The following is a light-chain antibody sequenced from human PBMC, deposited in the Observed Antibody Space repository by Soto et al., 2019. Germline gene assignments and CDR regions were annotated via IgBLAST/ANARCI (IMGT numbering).Light chain of an antibody. V-gene: IGLV2-14*01. CDR2: DVG. J-gene: IGLJ1*01. CDR1: SSDVGGYNY. Sequence: QSVLTRPASVSGSPGQSITISCTGTSSDVGGYNYVSWYQQNPGKAPKLMIYDVGNRPSGVSNRFSGSKSGNTASLTISGLQAEDEADYYCSSYTSSSTYVFGTGTKVTVL. CDR3: SSYTSSSTYV.